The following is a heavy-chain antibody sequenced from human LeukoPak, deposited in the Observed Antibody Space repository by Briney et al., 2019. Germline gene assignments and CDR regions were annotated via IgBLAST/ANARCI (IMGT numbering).Heavy chain of an antibody. J-gene: IGHJ4*02. CDR1: GYSENFYG. CDR2: ISAYNGNT. V-gene: IGHV1-18*01. Sequence: ASVKVSCKTSGYSENFYGITWVRQAPGQGLEWMGWISAYNGNTNYAQKFQGRVTITADKSTSTAYMELSSLRSEDTAVYYCARASKFDYWGQGTLVTVSS. CDR3: ARASKFDY.